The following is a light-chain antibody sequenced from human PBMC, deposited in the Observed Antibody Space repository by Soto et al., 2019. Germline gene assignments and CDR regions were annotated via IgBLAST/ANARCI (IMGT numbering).Light chain of an antibody. CDR1: SSDVGGYNF. Sequence: QSVLTQPASVSVSPGQSITISCTGTSSDVGGYNFVSWYQQHPGNAPKLIIHEVLNRPSGVSSRFFGSKSGNTASLTISGLQAEDDAVYYCCSHSARIHWVFGGGTKLTVL. V-gene: IGLV2-14*03. CDR3: CSHSARIHWV. CDR2: EVL. J-gene: IGLJ3*02.